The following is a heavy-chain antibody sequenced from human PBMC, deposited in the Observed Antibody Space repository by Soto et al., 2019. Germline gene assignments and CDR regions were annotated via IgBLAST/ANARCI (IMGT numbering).Heavy chain of an antibody. Sequence: EVQLVESGGGLVQPGGSLRLSCAASGFTFSSYSMNWVRQAPGKGREWVSYISSSSSTIYYADSVKGRFTISRDNAKNSLYLQMNSLRAEDTAVYYCARDKGRSPLDYWGQGTLVTVSS. CDR2: ISSSSSTI. CDR1: GFTFSSYS. CDR3: ARDKGRSPLDY. J-gene: IGHJ4*02. V-gene: IGHV3-48*01. D-gene: IGHD2-15*01.